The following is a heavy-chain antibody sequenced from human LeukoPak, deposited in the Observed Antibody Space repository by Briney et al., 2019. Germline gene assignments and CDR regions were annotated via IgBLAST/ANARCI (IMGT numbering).Heavy chain of an antibody. V-gene: IGHV3-23*01. CDR3: AKDRYSYTYQFDY. D-gene: IGHD5-18*01. Sequence: GGSLRLSCAASGFTFSSYAMSWVRQAPGKGLEWVSAIGGSGGSTYYADSVKGRITISRDNSKNTLYLQMNSLRAEDTAVYYCAKDRYSYTYQFDYWGQGTLVTVSS. CDR1: GFTFSSYA. CDR2: IGGSGGST. J-gene: IGHJ4*02.